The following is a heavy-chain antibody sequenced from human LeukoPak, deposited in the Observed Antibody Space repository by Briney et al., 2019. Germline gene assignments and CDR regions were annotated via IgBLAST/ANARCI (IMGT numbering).Heavy chain of an antibody. D-gene: IGHD3-22*01. CDR2: IYYSGST. V-gene: IGHV4-59*11. CDR3: ARDRRGYYDSSGYYRYFDY. CDR1: GGSTSSHY. Sequence: SETLSLTCTVSGGSTSSHYWSWIRQPPGKGLEWIGYIYYSGSTNYNPSLKSRVTISVDTSKNQLSLKLSSVTAADTAVYYCARDRRGYYDSSGYYRYFDYWGQGTLVTVSS. J-gene: IGHJ4*02.